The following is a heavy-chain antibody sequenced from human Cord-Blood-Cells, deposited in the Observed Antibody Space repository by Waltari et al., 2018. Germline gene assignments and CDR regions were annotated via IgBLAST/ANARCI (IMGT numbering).Heavy chain of an antibody. CDR2: ICSSGSTI. CDR1: GFTFSSYE. V-gene: IGHV3-48*03. Sequence: EVQLVESGGGLVQPGGSLRLSCAASGFTFSSYEMNWVRQAPGKGLEGVSDICSSGSTIYYADSVKGRFTISRDKAKMSWYLQMNSLRAEDTAVYDCASPGGSNWEGVYAFDIWGQGTMVTVSS. D-gene: IGHD7-27*01. CDR3: ASPGGSNWEGVYAFDI. J-gene: IGHJ3*02.